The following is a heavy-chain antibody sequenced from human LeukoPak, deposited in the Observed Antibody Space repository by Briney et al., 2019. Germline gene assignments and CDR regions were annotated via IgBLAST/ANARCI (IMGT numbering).Heavy chain of an antibody. V-gene: IGHV3-21*01. CDR1: GFTFSSYS. Sequence: PGGSLRLSCAASGFTFSSYSMNWVRQAPGKGLEWVSSITGSSTYIYYADSVKGRFTISRDNAKNSLYLQMSSLRAEDTAVYYCAPSPGIAATGISDYWGQGTLVTVSS. CDR2: ITGSSTYI. CDR3: APSPGIAATGISDY. J-gene: IGHJ4*02. D-gene: IGHD6-13*01.